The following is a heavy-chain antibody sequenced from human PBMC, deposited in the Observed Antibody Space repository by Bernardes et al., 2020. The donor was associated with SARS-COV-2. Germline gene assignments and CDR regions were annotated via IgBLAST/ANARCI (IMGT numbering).Heavy chain of an antibody. CDR3: AHRGRGSDIGYYYGSDV. Sequence: SGPTLVKPTQTLTLTCTFSGFSLSTSGVGVGWIRQPPGKALEWLALIYWDDDKRYSPSLKSRLTITKDTSKNQVVLTMTNMDPVDTATYYCAHRGRGSDIGYYYGSDVWGQGATVTVSS. CDR1: GFSLSTSGVG. V-gene: IGHV2-5*02. J-gene: IGHJ6*02. CDR2: IYWDDDK. D-gene: IGHD6-25*01.